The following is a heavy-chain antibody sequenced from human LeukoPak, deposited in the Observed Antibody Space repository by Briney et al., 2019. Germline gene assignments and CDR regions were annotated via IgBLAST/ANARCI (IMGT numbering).Heavy chain of an antibody. CDR3: ARVGVDLWFDP. CDR1: GYTFTGYY. J-gene: IGHJ5*02. V-gene: IGHV1-2*06. Sequence: GASVKVSCKXSGYTFTGYYIHWVRRAPGQGLEWMGRINPNTGGTNYSQKFQGRVTMTRDTSISTAYMELSRLTSDDTAVYYCARVGVDLWFDPWGQGTLVTVSS. CDR2: INPNTGGT. D-gene: IGHD3/OR15-3a*01.